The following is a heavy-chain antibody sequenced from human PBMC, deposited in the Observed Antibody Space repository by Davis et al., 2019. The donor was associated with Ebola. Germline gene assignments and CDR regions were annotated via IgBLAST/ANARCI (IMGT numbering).Heavy chain of an antibody. CDR1: GFTFSNHA. V-gene: IGHV3-30*04. D-gene: IGHD2-15*01. J-gene: IGHJ5*02. Sequence: PGGSLRLSCVASGFTFSNHAMHWVRQAPGKGLEWVAVTSHNERERFYGESVQGRFTISRDNSENVLYLQMDSLRPDDTAIYYCARANSGCTGGGCFSGHWFDPWGQGTLVTVSS. CDR3: ARANSGCTGGGCFSGHWFDP. CDR2: TSHNERER.